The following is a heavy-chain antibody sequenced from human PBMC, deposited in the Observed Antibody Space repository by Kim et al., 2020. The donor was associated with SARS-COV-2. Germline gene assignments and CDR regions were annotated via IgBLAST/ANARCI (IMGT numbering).Heavy chain of an antibody. CDR3: ADVVAATRGWFDP. V-gene: IGHV1-69*02. Sequence: YAQKFQGRVTIIADKSTSTAYMKLSSLRSEDTAVYYCADVVAATRGWFDPWGQGTLVTVSS. D-gene: IGHD2-15*01. J-gene: IGHJ5*02.